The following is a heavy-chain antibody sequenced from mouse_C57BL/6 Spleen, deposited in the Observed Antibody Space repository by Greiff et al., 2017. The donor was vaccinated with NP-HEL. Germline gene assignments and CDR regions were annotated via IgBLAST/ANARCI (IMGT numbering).Heavy chain of an antibody. Sequence: VQLQQPGAELVMPGASVKLSCKASGYTFTSYWMHWVKQRPGQGLEWIGEIDPSDSYTNYNQKFKGKSTLTVDKSSSTADMQLISLTSDDSAVYYFARWGSLYYFDYWGQGTTLTVSS. CDR3: ARWGSLYYFDY. CDR1: GYTFTSYW. J-gene: IGHJ2*01. CDR2: IDPSDSYT. V-gene: IGHV1-69*01. D-gene: IGHD1-1*02.